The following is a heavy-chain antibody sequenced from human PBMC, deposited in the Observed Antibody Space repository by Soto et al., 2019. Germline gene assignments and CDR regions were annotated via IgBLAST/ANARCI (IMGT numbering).Heavy chain of an antibody. CDR3: ARGTTTSAFSAMDV. D-gene: IGHD3-16*01. CDR1: GFTFSNNA. J-gene: IGHJ6*02. V-gene: IGHV3-30-3*01. CDR2: ISYDGSNK. Sequence: QVQLVESGGGVVQPGRSLRLSCAASGFTFSNNAMDWVRQAPGKGLEWVAVISYDGSNKYIAESVKGRFTISRDNSKNTLVRLRYSLRAEDTAVYYFARGTTTSAFSAMDVWGQGTTVTVSS.